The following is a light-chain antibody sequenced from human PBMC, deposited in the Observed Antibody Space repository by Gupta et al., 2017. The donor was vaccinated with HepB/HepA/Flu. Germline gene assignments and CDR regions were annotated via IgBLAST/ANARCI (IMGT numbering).Light chain of an antibody. CDR3: QQYNNGHPGS. J-gene: IGKJ2*04. CDR2: GAS. V-gene: IGKV3-15*01. Sequence: EIVMTQSPATLSVSPGERATLSCRASQSVSSNLAWYQQNTGQATRLLIYGASTRATGRPARFMGSGSGTECTRIISSLKSEDFAVYYWQQYNNGHPGSFGQGTKLEIK. CDR1: QSVSSN.